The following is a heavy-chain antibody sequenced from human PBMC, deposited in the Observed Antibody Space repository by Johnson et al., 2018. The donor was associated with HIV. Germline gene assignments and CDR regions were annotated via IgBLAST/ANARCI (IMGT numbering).Heavy chain of an antibody. Sequence: QVQLVESGGGLVQPGGSLRLSCAASGFTFSSYAMHRVRQAPGKGLEWVAVISYDGSNKYYADSVKGRFTIPRDNSKNTLYLQMNSLRAEDTAVYYCARDAPDSGSYHAFDIWGQGTVVTVSS. D-gene: IGHD1-26*01. CDR1: GFTFSSYA. CDR2: ISYDGSNK. CDR3: ARDAPDSGSYHAFDI. V-gene: IGHV3-30*04. J-gene: IGHJ3*02.